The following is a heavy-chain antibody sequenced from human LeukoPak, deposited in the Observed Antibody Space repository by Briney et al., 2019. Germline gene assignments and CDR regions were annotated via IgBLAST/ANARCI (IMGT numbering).Heavy chain of an antibody. J-gene: IGHJ4*02. Sequence: SETLSLTCTVSGGSVSSGNYYWTWIRQPAGKGLEWIGRIYTSGSTNYNPSLKSRVTISIDASKNQFSLRLNSVTAADTAVYYCTQGGELMNYWGQGTLVTVSS. CDR3: TQGGELMNY. CDR2: IYTSGST. V-gene: IGHV4-61*02. CDR1: GGSVSSGNYY. D-gene: IGHD1-26*01.